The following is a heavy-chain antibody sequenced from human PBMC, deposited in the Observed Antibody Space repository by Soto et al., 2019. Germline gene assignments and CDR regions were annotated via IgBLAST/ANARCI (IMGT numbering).Heavy chain of an antibody. J-gene: IGHJ4*02. Sequence: LRLSCAASGFTFSSYSMNWVRQAPGKGLEWVSSISSSSSYIYYADSVKGRFTISRDNAKNSLYLQMNSLRAEDTAVYYCARAASGSYHYFDYWGQGTLVTVSS. V-gene: IGHV3-21*01. CDR1: GFTFSSYS. CDR3: ARAASGSYHYFDY. D-gene: IGHD1-26*01. CDR2: ISSSSSYI.